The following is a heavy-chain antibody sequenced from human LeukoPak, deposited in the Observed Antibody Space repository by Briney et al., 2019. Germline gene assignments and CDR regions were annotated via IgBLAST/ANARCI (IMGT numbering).Heavy chain of an antibody. CDR2: ISAYNGNT. CDR3: ASLVKDAGTEFDY. V-gene: IGHV1-18*01. D-gene: IGHD6-13*01. Sequence: ASVKVSCTASGYTFTSCGISWVRQAPGQGLEWMGWISAYNGNTNYAQKLQGRVTMTTDTSTSTAYMELRSLRSDDTAVYYCASLVKDAGTEFDYWGQGTLVTVSS. CDR1: GYTFTSCG. J-gene: IGHJ4*02.